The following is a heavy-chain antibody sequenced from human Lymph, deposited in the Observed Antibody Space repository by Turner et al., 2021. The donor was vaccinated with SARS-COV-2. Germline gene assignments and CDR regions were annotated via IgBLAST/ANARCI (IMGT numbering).Heavy chain of an antibody. D-gene: IGHD6-13*01. J-gene: IGHJ6*02. CDR2: IWYDGSNK. Sequence: QVQLVESGGGVVQPGRSVRLSCAASGFTFSSYGMHWVRQAPGKGLEWVACIWYDGSNKYYADSVKGRFTISRDNSKNTLYLQMNSLRAEDTAVYYCARGSAGGDVWGQGTTVTVSS. CDR3: ARGSAGGDV. V-gene: IGHV3-33*01. CDR1: GFTFSSYG.